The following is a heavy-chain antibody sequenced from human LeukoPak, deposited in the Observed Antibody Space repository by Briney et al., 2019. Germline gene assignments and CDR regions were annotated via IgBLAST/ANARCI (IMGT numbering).Heavy chain of an antibody. CDR1: GGSISSGGYY. CDR2: IYYSGST. Sequence: KTSETLSLTCTVSGGSISSGGYYWSWIRQHPGKGLEWIGYIYYSGSTYYNPSLKSRVTISVDTSKNQFSLKLSSVTAADTAVYYCARAGWWPHWYFDLWGRGTLVTVSS. D-gene: IGHD2-15*01. J-gene: IGHJ2*01. V-gene: IGHV4-31*03. CDR3: ARAGWWPHWYFDL.